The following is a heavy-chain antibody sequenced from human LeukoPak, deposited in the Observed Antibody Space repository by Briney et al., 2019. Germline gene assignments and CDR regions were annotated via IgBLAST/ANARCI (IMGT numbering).Heavy chain of an antibody. CDR3: ASYFWSGYHTTVFDY. J-gene: IGHJ4*02. CDR1: GGSISSSSYY. CDR2: IYYSGST. D-gene: IGHD3-3*01. V-gene: IGHV4-39*01. Sequence: SETLPLTCTVSGGSISSSSYYWGWIRQPPGKGLEWIGSIYYSGSTYYNPSLKSRVTISVDTSKNQFSLKLSSVTAADTAVYYCASYFWSGYHTTVFDYWGQGTLVTVSS.